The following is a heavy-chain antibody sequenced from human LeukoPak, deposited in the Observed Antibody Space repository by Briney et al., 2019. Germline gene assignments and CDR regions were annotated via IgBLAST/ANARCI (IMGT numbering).Heavy chain of an antibody. D-gene: IGHD3-10*01. V-gene: IGHV4-59*01. CDR2: IYYSGST. J-gene: IGHJ3*02. CDR3: AREYYYGSGSYYTHDAFDI. CDR1: GGSISSYY. Sequence: SETLSLTCTVSGGSISSYYWSWIRQPPGKGLEWIGYIYYSGSTNYNPSLKSRVTISVDTSKNQFSLKLSSVTAADTAVYYCAREYYYGSGSYYTHDAFDIWGQGTMVTVSS.